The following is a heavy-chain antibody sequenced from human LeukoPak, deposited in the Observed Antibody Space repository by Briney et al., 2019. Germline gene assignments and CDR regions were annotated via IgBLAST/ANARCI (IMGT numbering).Heavy chain of an antibody. Sequence: GGSLRLSCAASGFTFISYSMNWVRPAPGKGLEWVSYISSSSSTIYYADSVKGRYTISRDNAKNSLYLQMNSLRAEDTAVYYCATLYYDYVWGSYRYTDYWGQGTLVTVSS. J-gene: IGHJ4*02. V-gene: IGHV3-48*01. CDR1: GFTFISYS. CDR3: ATLYYDYVWGSYRYTDY. D-gene: IGHD3-16*02. CDR2: ISSSSSTI.